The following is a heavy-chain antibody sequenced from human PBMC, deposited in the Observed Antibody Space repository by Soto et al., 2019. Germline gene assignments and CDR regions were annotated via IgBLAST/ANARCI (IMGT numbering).Heavy chain of an antibody. J-gene: IGHJ6*02. V-gene: IGHV3-30*18. CDR3: AKEEQPSEGMDV. CDR1: GYSFDTYV. Sequence: GGSLRLSCVASGYSFDTYVINWVRHAPGKGLEWVAVISYDGSNKYYADSVKGRFTISRDNSKNTLYLQMNSLRAEDTAVYYCAKEEQPSEGMDVWGQGTTVTVSS. CDR2: ISYDGSNK. D-gene: IGHD6-13*01.